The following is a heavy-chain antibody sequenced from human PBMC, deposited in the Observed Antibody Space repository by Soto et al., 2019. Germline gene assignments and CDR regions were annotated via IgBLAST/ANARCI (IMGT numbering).Heavy chain of an antibody. J-gene: IGHJ4*02. Sequence: QVRLVQSGAEVKKPGASVKVSCKTYGYDFTNYGINWVRQAPGQGLEWMGWISAYNGNIVYAQNFRGRATLTTDTSTGSAYMELRSLRSDATAGYYCARADDILPGWKFTFWGQGALVTVSS. V-gene: IGHV1-18*01. D-gene: IGHD3-9*01. CDR3: ARADDILPGWKFTF. CDR1: GYDFTNYG. CDR2: ISAYNGNI.